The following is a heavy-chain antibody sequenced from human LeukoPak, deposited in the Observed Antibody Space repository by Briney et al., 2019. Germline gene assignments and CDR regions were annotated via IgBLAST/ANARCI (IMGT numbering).Heavy chain of an antibody. Sequence: SETLSLTCTVSGGSISSHHWSWIRQPPGKGLEWIGYIDYTGTANHNPSLKSRVTISLDTSKTQFPLKLPSVTTADTAAYYCAREHHNYYYYYGMDVWGQGTTVTVSS. CDR2: IDYTGTA. CDR1: GGSISSHH. V-gene: IGHV4-59*11. J-gene: IGHJ6*02. CDR3: AREHHNYYYYYGMDV.